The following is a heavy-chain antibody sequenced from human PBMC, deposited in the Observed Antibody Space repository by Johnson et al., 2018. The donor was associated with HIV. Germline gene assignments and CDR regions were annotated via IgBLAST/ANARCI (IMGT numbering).Heavy chain of an antibody. CDR3: ARDRGYLDAFDI. CDR1: GFTFSYYG. Sequence: QVQLVESGGGVVKPGRSLRLSCAASGFTFSYYGMSWVRQVPGKGLEWVSGINWNGASTGYADSVKGRFTISRDNSKNTLYLQMNSLRAEDTAVFYCARDRGYLDAFDIWGQGTMVTVSS. CDR2: INWNGAST. D-gene: IGHD1-26*01. V-gene: IGHV3-NL1*01. J-gene: IGHJ3*02.